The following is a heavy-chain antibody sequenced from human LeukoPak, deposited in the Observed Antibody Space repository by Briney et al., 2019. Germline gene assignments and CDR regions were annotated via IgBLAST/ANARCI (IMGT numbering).Heavy chain of an antibody. CDR3: AKESLRVLPAATFDY. J-gene: IGHJ4*02. V-gene: IGHV1-46*01. CDR1: GYTFTSYY. D-gene: IGHD2-2*01. Sequence: ASVKVSCKASGYTFTSYYMHWVRQAPGQGLEWMGIINPSGGSTSYAQKFQGRVTMTRDMSTSTVYMELSSLRSEDTAVYYCAKESLRVLPAATFDYWGQGTLVTVSS. CDR2: INPSGGST.